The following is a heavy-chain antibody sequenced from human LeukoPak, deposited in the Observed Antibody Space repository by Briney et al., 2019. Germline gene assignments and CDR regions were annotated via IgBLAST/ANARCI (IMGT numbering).Heavy chain of an antibody. CDR1: GYTFTGYY. CDR2: INPNSGGT. V-gene: IGHV1-2*02. J-gene: IGHJ5*02. D-gene: IGHD6-13*01. Sequence: VASVKVSCKASGYTFTGYYMHWVRQAPGQGLEWMGWINPNSGGTNYAQKFQGRVTMTRDTSISTAYMELSRLRSDDTAVYYCARGGQQLGAYNWFDPWGQGTLVTVSS. CDR3: ARGGQQLGAYNWFDP.